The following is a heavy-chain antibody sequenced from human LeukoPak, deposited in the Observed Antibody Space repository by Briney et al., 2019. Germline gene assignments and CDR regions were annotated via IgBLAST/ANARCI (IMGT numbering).Heavy chain of an antibody. CDR1: GFTFSSYA. D-gene: IGHD6-13*01. J-gene: IGHJ6*03. V-gene: IGHV3-23*01. CDR3: AKNAAAGYYSYCMDV. CDR2: ISGSGGTT. Sequence: GGSLRLSCAASGFTFSSYAMSWVRQAPGTGLEWVALISGSGGTTYYADSVKGRFTISRDNSKNTLYLQVNSLRADDTAVHYCAKNAAAGYYSYCMDVWGKGTTVTVSS.